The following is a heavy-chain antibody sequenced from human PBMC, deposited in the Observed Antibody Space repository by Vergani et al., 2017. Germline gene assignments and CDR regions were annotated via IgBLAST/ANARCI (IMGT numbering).Heavy chain of an antibody. CDR2: IYKSGSS. J-gene: IGHJ3*02. V-gene: IGHV4-59*01. Sequence: QVQLQESGPGLVKSSQTLSLTCTVSGGSISDYYWNWLRQPPGAGLEWIWYIYKSGSSTYHPYLTGRVTIAADTSKNQFSLKLTSVTAADTALYYCARDRGYSTGWYSAFDIWGQGTMVTVSS. CDR1: GGSISDYY. CDR3: ARDRGYSTGWYSAFDI. D-gene: IGHD6-19*01.